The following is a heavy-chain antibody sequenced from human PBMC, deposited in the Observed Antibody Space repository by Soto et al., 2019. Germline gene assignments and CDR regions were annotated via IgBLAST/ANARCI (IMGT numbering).Heavy chain of an antibody. CDR1: GFTFSSYG. D-gene: IGHD3-22*01. J-gene: IGHJ4*02. CDR2: ISYDGSNK. V-gene: IGHV3-30*18. CDR3: AKSYYDSSGYAFDY. Sequence: PGGSLRLSCAASGFTFSSYGMHWVRQAPGKGLEWVAVISYDGSNKYYADSVKGRFTISRDNSKNTLYLQMNSLRAEDTAVYYCAKSYYDSSGYAFDYWGQGTLVTVSS.